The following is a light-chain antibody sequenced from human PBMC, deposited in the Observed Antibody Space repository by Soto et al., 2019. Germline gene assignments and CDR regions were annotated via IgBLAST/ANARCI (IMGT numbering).Light chain of an antibody. CDR1: QSISTH. CDR2: AAI. CDR3: QQSYSTPT. J-gene: IGKJ1*01. V-gene: IGKV1-39*01. Sequence: DIQMTQSPSSLSASVGDRVTITCRASQSISTHLNWYQQKPGKAPKLLIHAAISLQRGVPSRFSGSGSRTDFTLTISSLQFEDFATYYCQQSYSTPTFGQGTKVEI.